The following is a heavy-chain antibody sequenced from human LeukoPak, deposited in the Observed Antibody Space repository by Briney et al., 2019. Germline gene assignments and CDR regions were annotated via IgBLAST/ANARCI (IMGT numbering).Heavy chain of an antibody. CDR1: GFTVSSSY. V-gene: IGHV3-66*01. J-gene: IGHJ4*02. CDR2: IFSDGST. CDR3: AKVIVGAKAFDY. D-gene: IGHD1-26*01. Sequence: SGGSLRLSCAASGFTVSSSYMSWVRQAPGKGLEWVSIIFSDGSTYYADSVKGRFTISRDYSKNTLYLQMDSLRAEDTAVYYCAKVIVGAKAFDYWGQGTLVTVSS.